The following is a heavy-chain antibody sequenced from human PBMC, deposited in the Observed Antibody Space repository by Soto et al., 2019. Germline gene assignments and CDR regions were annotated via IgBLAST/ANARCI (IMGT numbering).Heavy chain of an antibody. CDR3: ARDRSGADYYDSSMFGGAFDI. D-gene: IGHD3-22*01. CDR1: GYTFTSYY. V-gene: IGHV1-46*01. J-gene: IGHJ3*02. Sequence: ASVKVSCKASGYTFTSYYMHWVRQAPGQGLEWMGIINPSGGSTSYAQKFQGRVTMTRDTSTSTVYMELSSLRSEDTAVYYCARDRSGADYYDSSMFGGAFDIWGQGTMVTVSS. CDR2: INPSGGST.